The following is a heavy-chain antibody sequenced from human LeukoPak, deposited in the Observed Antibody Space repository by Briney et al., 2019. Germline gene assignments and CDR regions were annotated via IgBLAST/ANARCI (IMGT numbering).Heavy chain of an antibody. Sequence: GGSLRLSCAASGFTFSSYWMSWVRQAPGKGLVWVSRINSDGNSTSYADSVKGRFTISRDNAKNTLYLQMNSLRVEDTAVYYCARDHGVGPDAFDIWGQGTMVTVSS. CDR1: GFTFSSYW. D-gene: IGHD1-26*01. J-gene: IGHJ3*02. CDR2: INSDGNST. CDR3: ARDHGVGPDAFDI. V-gene: IGHV3-74*01.